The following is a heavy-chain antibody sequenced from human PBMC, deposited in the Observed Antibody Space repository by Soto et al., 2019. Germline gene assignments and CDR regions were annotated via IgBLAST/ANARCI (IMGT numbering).Heavy chain of an antibody. J-gene: IGHJ4*02. V-gene: IGHV4-39*01. D-gene: IGHD2-21*02. CDR2: IYYSGST. Sequence: PSETLSLTCTVSGGSISSSSYYWGWIRQPPGKGLEWIGSIYYSGSTYYNPSLKSRVTISVDTSKNQFSLKLSSVTAADTAVYYCARLRVTTYYFDYWGQGTLVTVSS. CDR3: ARLRVTTYYFDY. CDR1: GGSISSSSYY.